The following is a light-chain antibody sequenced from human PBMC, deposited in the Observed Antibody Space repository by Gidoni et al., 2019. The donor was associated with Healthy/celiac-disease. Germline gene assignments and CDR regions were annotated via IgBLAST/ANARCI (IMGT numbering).Light chain of an antibody. V-gene: IGKV3-20*01. CDR3: QQYGSP. Sequence: DIVLTQSPGTLSLSPGERATLSCRASQSVSSSYLAWYQQKPGQAPRLLIYGASSRATGIPDRFSGSGSGTDFTLTISRLEPEDFAVYYCQQYGSPFXQXTKLEIK. CDR2: GAS. J-gene: IGKJ2*01. CDR1: QSVSSSY.